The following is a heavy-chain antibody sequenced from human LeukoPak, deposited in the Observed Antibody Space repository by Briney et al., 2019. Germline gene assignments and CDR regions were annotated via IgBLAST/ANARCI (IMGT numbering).Heavy chain of an antibody. D-gene: IGHD3-10*01. V-gene: IGHV3-48*03. CDR2: ISSSGSTI. Sequence: GGSLRLSCAASGFTFSSYEMNWVRQAPGKGLEWVSYISSSGSTIYYADSVKGRFTISRDNAKNSLYLQMNSLRAEDTAVYYCARSKYGSGSYYTNDAFDIWGQGTMVTVSS. CDR3: ARSKYGSGSYYTNDAFDI. J-gene: IGHJ3*02. CDR1: GFTFSSYE.